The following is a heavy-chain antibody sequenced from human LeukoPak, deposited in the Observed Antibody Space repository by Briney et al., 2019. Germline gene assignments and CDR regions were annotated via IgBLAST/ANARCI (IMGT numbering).Heavy chain of an antibody. V-gene: IGHV3-23*01. Sequence: GGSLRLSCAASGFTFSTYVMIWVRQAPGKGLEWVSAITGTGGDTYYADSVKGRFTISRDNSKNTLYLQMNSLRVEDTAVYYCVKGSSDSRPYYFDYWGQGTLVTVSS. J-gene: IGHJ4*02. D-gene: IGHD3-22*01. CDR2: ITGTGGDT. CDR1: GFTFSTYV. CDR3: VKGSSDSRPYYFDY.